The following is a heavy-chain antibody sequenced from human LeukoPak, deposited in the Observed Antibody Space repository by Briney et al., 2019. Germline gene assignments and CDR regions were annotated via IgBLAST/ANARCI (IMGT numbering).Heavy chain of an antibody. J-gene: IGHJ4*02. CDR2: IYYTGT. CDR1: GGSVTDYY. Sequence: SETLSLTCTVSGGSVTDYYCSWIRQSPGKGLEWIGYIYYTGTSYNPSLKSPVTISADTSKNQFSLKLISVTAADTAVYYCASRKLGNDYWGQGTLVTVSS. CDR3: ASRKLGNDY. V-gene: IGHV4-59*02. D-gene: IGHD7-27*01.